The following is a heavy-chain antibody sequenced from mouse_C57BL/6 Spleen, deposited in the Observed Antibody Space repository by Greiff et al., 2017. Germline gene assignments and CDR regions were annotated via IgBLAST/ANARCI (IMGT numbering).Heavy chain of an antibody. D-gene: IGHD2-5*01. V-gene: IGHV5-16*01. CDR3: AREGAYSNYDWYFDV. Sequence: EVKLMESEGGLVQPGSSMKLSCTASGFTFSDYYMAWVRQVPEKGLEWVANINYDGSSTYYLDSLKSRFIISGDNAKNILYLQMSSLKSEDTATYYCAREGAYSNYDWYFDVWGTGTTVTVSS. J-gene: IGHJ1*03. CDR2: INYDGSST. CDR1: GFTFSDYY.